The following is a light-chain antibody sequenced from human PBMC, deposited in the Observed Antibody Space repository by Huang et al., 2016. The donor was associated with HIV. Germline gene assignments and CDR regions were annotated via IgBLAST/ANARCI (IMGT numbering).Light chain of an antibody. J-gene: IGKJ2*01. CDR2: DAS. CDR3: QQYGDSSYS. Sequence: EIVLTQSPATLYLSPGERATLSCGATQTVRNSFLSWFQQKPGLAPRLLSYDASVRATGIPDRFSGSGSGTDFTLTINRLEPEDFAVYYCQQYGDSSYSFGQGTKLQIK. V-gene: IGKV3D-20*01. CDR1: QTVRNSF.